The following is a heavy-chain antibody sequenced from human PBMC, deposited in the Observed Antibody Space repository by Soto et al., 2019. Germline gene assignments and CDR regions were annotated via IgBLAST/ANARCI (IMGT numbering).Heavy chain of an antibody. D-gene: IGHD5-18*01. CDR2: IIPIFGTT. CDR3: ARERGGYSYGYWSDS. Sequence: SVKVSCKASGCTFGNYSISWVRQDLGQGLEWLGRIIPIFGTTNYAQKIRDRLPLTPDESTGTAYMELSSLRSEDTALYYCARERGGYSYGYWSDSWGQGTLVTVSS. CDR1: GCTFGNYS. V-gene: IGHV1-69*13. J-gene: IGHJ5*01.